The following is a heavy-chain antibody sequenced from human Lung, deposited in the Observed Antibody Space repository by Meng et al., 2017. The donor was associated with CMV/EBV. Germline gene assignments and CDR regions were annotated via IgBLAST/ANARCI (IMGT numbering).Heavy chain of an antibody. D-gene: IGHD3-22*01. V-gene: IGHV3-74*01. J-gene: IGHJ4*02. CDR2: INSDGSST. Sequence: GESXKISCAASGFTFSSYWMHWVRQAPGKGLVWVSRINSDGSSTSYADSVKGRFTISRDNAKNTLYLQMNSLRAEDTAVYYCARAADLYDYYDSSGYYGYWGQGTXVTVSS. CDR3: ARAADLYDYYDSSGYYGY. CDR1: GFTFSSYW.